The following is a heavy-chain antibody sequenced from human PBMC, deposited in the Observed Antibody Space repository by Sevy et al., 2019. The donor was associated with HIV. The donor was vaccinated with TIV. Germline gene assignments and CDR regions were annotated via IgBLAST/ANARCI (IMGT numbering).Heavy chain of an antibody. J-gene: IGHJ4*02. V-gene: IGHV3-7*01. Sequence: GGSLRLSCVGSGFTFNDDFMTWVRQAPGKGLEWLANINQDGSTQYYAASVKGRFTISRDNAKNLVYLQMNTMRPEDTGLYYCARAIAAAAGFWGQGTLVTVSS. D-gene: IGHD6-13*01. CDR1: GFTFNDDF. CDR3: ARAIAAAAGF. CDR2: INQDGSTQ.